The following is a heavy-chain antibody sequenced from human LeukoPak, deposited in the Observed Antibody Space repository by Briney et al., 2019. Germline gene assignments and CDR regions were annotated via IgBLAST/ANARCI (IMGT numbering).Heavy chain of an antibody. CDR3: AKYDSSTSCFDY. J-gene: IGHJ4*02. V-gene: IGHV3-23*01. Sequence: PGGSLRLSCAASGFTFSSFAMSWVRQAPGKGLEWVSAISGSGGSTYYADSVNGRFTISRDNSKNTLYLQMNSLRAEDTAVYYCAKYDSSTSCFDYWGQGTLVTVSS. CDR1: GFTFSSFA. D-gene: IGHD2-2*01. CDR2: ISGSGGST.